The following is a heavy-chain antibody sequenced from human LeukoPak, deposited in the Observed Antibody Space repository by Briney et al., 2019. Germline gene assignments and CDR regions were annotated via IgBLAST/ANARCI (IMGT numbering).Heavy chain of an antibody. Sequence: SETLSLTCAVYGGSFSGYYWSWIRQPPGKGLEWIGEINHSGSTNYNPSLKSRVTISVDTSKNQFSQKLSSVTAADTAVYYCARGWGVFDLWGRGTLVTVSS. V-gene: IGHV4-34*01. CDR2: INHSGST. CDR1: GGSFSGYY. J-gene: IGHJ2*01. D-gene: IGHD7-27*01. CDR3: ARGWGVFDL.